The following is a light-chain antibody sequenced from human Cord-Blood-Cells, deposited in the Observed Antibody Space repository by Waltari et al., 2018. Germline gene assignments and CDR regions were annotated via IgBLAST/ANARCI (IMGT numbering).Light chain of an antibody. Sequence: QSALTKPASVSGSPGQSITISCTGTSSDVGGYNYVPWYQHHPGKAPKRMIYEVSNRPSGVSNRFSGSKSGNTASLTISGLQAEDEADYYCSSYTSSSTLVVFGGGTKLTVL. CDR2: EVS. V-gene: IGLV2-14*01. CDR3: SSYTSSSTLVV. CDR1: SSDVGGYNY. J-gene: IGLJ2*01.